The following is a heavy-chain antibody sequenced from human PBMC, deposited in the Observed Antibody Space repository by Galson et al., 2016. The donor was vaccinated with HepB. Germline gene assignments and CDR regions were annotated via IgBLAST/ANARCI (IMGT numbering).Heavy chain of an antibody. D-gene: IGHD6-19*01. V-gene: IGHV3-11*01. CDR3: AKQWLGDLDY. J-gene: IGHJ4*02. CDR2: IGRSDNTV. CDR1: GFSLSDYY. Sequence: SLRLSCAASGFSLSDYYLSWIRQAPGKGLEWVSTIGRSDNTVYYADSVKGRFTISRDNSKSTLYLQMGSLRAEDTAVYYCAKQWLGDLDYWGQGTLVTVSS.